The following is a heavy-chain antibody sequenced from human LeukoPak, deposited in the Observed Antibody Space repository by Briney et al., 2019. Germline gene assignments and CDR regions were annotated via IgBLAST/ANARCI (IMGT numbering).Heavy chain of an antibody. J-gene: IGHJ5*02. CDR3: ARASSSWSHSWFDP. D-gene: IGHD6-13*01. Sequence: GASVKVSCKTSGYTFTGYYIHWVRQAPGQGLEWMGWIDPNSGGRNFAQNFEGRVTMTKDRSLTTAYTELSSLTFDDTAVYYCARASSSWSHSWFDPWGQGTLVTVSS. CDR1: GYTFTGYY. V-gene: IGHV1-2*02. CDR2: IDPNSGGR.